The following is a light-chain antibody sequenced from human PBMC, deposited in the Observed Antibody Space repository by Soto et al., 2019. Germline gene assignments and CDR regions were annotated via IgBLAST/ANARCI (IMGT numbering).Light chain of an antibody. V-gene: IGKV3-15*01. CDR3: QQYYYWPLT. CDR1: QGVGRS. Sequence: EVLMTQSPATLSTSPGEGATLSCRASQGVGRSVAWYQQTPGQSPRLLIYSASTRASGVPARFSGSGSGTEFPLTISSLQSEDVALYSCQQYYYWPLTFGGGTKVEIK. J-gene: IGKJ4*01. CDR2: SAS.